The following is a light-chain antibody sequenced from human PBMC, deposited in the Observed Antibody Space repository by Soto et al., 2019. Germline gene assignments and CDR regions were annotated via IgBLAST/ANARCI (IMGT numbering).Light chain of an antibody. CDR1: SSDVGGYNL. J-gene: IGLJ2*01. V-gene: IGLV2-23*01. CDR3: CSYAGSSTLL. CDR2: EGS. Sequence: QSALTQPASVSGSPGQSITISCTGTSSDVGGYNLVSWYQQHPGKTPKLMIYEGSKRPSGVSNRFSGSKSGNTASLTISGIQAEDEADYYCCSYAGSSTLLFGGGTKVTVL.